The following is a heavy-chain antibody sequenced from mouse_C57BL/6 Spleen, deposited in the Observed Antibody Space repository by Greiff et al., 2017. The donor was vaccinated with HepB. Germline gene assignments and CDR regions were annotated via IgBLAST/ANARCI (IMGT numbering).Heavy chain of an antibody. J-gene: IGHJ1*03. Sequence: QVQLKQPGAELVKPGASVKLSCKASGYTFTSYWMHWVKQRPGRGLEWIGRIDPNSGGTKYNEKFKSKATLTVDKPSSTAYMQLSSLTSEDSAVYYSARNGQVVGGYFDVWGTGTTVTVSS. V-gene: IGHV1-72*01. CDR1: GYTFTSYW. CDR2: IDPNSGGT. CDR3: ARNGQVVGGYFDV. D-gene: IGHD1-1*01.